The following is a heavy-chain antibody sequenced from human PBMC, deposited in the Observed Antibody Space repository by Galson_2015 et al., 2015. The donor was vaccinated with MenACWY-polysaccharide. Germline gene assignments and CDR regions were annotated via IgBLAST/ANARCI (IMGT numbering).Heavy chain of an antibody. J-gene: IGHJ4*02. CDR3: AIEGGSSGRSGYFDP. CDR1: AFTLPRYI. V-gene: IGHV3-30*04. CDR2: MSHDGYSK. Sequence: SLRLSCADSAFTLPRYIIHWVRQAPGKGLEWVAAMSHDGYSKYYIDSAQGRFTISRDSSNNVVHLQMDSLRPEDTAVYYCAIEGGSSGRSGYFDPWGQGTLVTVSS. D-gene: IGHD6-19*01.